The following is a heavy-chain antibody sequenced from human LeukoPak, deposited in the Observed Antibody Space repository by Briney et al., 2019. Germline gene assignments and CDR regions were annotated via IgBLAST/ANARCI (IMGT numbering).Heavy chain of an antibody. D-gene: IGHD7-27*01. CDR2: IRHDGTDQ. Sequence: GVSLRLSCVGSGFTFSVHWVRQVPGKGLEWLTFIRHDGTDQHYADSVRGRFTISRDNSKNTVYLQMNSLRPEDTALYYCAKDGNWASVSWGQGTLVTASS. V-gene: IGHV3-30*02. J-gene: IGHJ5*02. CDR3: AKDGNWASVS. CDR1: GFTFS.